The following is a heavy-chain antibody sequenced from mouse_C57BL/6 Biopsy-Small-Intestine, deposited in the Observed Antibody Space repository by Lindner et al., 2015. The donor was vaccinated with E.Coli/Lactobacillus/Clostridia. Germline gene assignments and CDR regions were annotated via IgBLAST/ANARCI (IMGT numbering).Heavy chain of an antibody. V-gene: IGHV1-34*02. D-gene: IGHD2-14*01. CDR3: ARGAYYRYEGYAMDY. J-gene: IGHJ4*01. Sequence: VQLQESGPELVKPGASVKISCKASGYTFTDYNMDWVKQSHGKSLEWIGYIYPNNGGTGYNQKFKSKATFTVDKSSSTAYMELHSLTSEDSAVYYCARGAYYRYEGYAMDYWGQGTSVTVSS. CDR1: GYTFTDYN. CDR2: IYPNNGGT.